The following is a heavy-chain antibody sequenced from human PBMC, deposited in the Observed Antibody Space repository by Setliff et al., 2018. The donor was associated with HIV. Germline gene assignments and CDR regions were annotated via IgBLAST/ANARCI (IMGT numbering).Heavy chain of an antibody. D-gene: IGHD3-9*01. CDR2: FPYNGRT. V-gene: IGHV4-39*07. J-gene: IGHJ3*02. CDR1: SGSISYYY. CDR3: ARVATGPESFDI. Sequence: SETLSLTCNVSSGSISYYYWGWLRQPPGKGLEWIGSFPYNGRTYYIPSLKSRVTISVDTSKNQFSLKLGSVTAADTAVYYCARVATGPESFDIWGQGTMVTVSS.